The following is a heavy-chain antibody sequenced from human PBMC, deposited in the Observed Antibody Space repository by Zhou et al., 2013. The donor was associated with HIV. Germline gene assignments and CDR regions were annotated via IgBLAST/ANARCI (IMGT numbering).Heavy chain of an antibody. CDR2: IIPVFGTA. Sequence: QVQLVQSGAEVKKPGSSVKVSCKASGGTFRNYAFNWVRQAPGQGLEWMGGIIPVFGTANYAQKFQGSVTITADESTSTAYMELSSLRSEDTAVYYCARDCSGGSCYSVHDYYYGMDVWGQGTTVTSP. V-gene: IGHV1-69*12. CDR1: GGTFRNYA. D-gene: IGHD2-15*01. CDR3: ARDCSGGSCYSVHDYYYGMDV. J-gene: IGHJ6*02.